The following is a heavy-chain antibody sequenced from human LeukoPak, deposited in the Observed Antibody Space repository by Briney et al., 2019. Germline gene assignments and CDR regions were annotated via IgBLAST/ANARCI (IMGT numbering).Heavy chain of an antibody. Sequence: SQTLSLTFAISVESVSSNSAAWNCIRQSPSRGLEWLGRTYYRSKWYNDYTVSVNSRISINPDTSKNQFSLQLKSVTPEDTAVYSCARFDYGAPDYWGQGTLVTVSS. D-gene: IGHD3-16*01. V-gene: IGHV6-1*01. CDR1: VESVSSNSAA. CDR2: TYYRSKWYN. J-gene: IGHJ4*02. CDR3: ARFDYGAPDY.